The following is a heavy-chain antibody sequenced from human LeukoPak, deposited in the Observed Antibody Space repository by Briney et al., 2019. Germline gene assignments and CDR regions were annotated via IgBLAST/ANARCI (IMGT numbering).Heavy chain of an antibody. V-gene: IGHV3-21*04. Sequence: GGSLRLSCAASGFTFSNAWMSWVRQAPGKGLEWVSSISSSSSYIYYADSVKGRFTISRDNAKNSLYLQMNSLKTEDTAVYYCTRYNVGFESWGQGTLVTVSS. CDR3: TRYNVGFES. CDR1: GFTFSNAW. D-gene: IGHD1-1*01. CDR2: ISSSSSYI. J-gene: IGHJ4*02.